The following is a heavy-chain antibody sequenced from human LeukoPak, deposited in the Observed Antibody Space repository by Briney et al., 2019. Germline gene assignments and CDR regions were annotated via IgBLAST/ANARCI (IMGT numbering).Heavy chain of an antibody. Sequence: ASETLSLTCTVSGGSISSGGYYWSWIRQHPGKGLEWIGYIYYSGSTYYNPSLKSRVTISVDTSKNQFSLKLSSVTAADTAVYYCARALGLYCSGGSCYSRWYFDLWGRGTLVTVSS. CDR1: GGSISSGGYY. J-gene: IGHJ2*01. V-gene: IGHV4-31*03. D-gene: IGHD2-15*01. CDR3: ARALGLYCSGGSCYSRWYFDL. CDR2: IYYSGST.